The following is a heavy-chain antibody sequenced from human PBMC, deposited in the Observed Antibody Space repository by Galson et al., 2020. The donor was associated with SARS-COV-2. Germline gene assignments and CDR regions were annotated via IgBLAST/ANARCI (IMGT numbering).Heavy chain of an antibody. J-gene: IGHJ2*01. Sequence: GESLKISCAASGFTFSDYYMSWIRQAPGKGLEWVSYITSTGNTIYYADSVKGRFTISRDNAKNSLYLQMNSLRAEDTAVYYCARGLTGSPFWYFDLWGRGTLVAVSS. CDR2: ITSTGNTI. CDR3: ARGLTGSPFWYFDL. CDR1: GFTFSDYY. D-gene: IGHD1-20*01. V-gene: IGHV3-11*04.